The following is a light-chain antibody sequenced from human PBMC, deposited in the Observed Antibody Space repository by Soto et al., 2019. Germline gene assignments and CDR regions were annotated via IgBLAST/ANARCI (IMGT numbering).Light chain of an antibody. CDR1: QSISSY. CDR3: QQYGSSGT. CDR2: AAS. Sequence: DIQVTHSPSSLSASVGDRVTITCRASQSISSYLNWYQQKPGKAPKLLIYAASSLQSGVPSRFSGSGSGTDFTLTISRLEPEDFAVYYCQQYGSSGTFGQGTKVDIK. V-gene: IGKV1-39*01. J-gene: IGKJ1*01.